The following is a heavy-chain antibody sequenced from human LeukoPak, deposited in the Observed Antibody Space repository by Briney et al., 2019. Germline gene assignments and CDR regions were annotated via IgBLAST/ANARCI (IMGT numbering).Heavy chain of an antibody. CDR2: IYYSGST. Sequence: PSETLSLTCTVSGGSISSYYRSWIRQPPGKGLEWIGYIYYSGSTNYNPSLKSRVTISVDTSKNQFSLKLSSVTAADTAVYYCARGTTVTRDFDYWGQGTLVTVSS. D-gene: IGHD4-17*01. J-gene: IGHJ4*02. CDR3: ARGTTVTRDFDY. V-gene: IGHV4-59*01. CDR1: GGSISSYY.